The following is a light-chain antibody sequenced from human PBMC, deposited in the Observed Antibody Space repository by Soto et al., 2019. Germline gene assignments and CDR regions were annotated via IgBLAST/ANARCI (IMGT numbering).Light chain of an antibody. Sequence: EIVLTQSPGTLSLSPGERATLSCRASQSVSSRYLAWYQLKLGQAPRLLIYGASSRATGIPDRFSGSGSGTDFTLTISRLEPEDFAVYYCQQYNNWPPITFGQGTRLEIK. CDR3: QQYNNWPPIT. CDR1: QSVSSRY. CDR2: GAS. V-gene: IGKV3-20*01. J-gene: IGKJ5*01.